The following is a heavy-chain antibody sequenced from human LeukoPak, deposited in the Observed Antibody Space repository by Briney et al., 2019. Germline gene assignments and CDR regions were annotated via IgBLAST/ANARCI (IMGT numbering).Heavy chain of an antibody. CDR3: ARGPYYDILTGYYPTPPWFDP. J-gene: IGHJ5*02. CDR2: IYYSGNT. V-gene: IGHV4-59*01. Sequence: SETLSLTCTVSGDSISSYYWSWIRQPPGKGLEWIGYIYYSGNTNYNPSLKSRVTISIDTSKNQFSLNLTSVTAADTAVYYCARGPYYDILTGYYPTPPWFDPWGQGTLVTVSS. CDR1: GDSISSYY. D-gene: IGHD3-9*01.